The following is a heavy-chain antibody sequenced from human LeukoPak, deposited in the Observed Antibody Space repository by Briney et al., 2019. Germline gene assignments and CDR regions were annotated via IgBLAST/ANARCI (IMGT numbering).Heavy chain of an antibody. CDR2: LYPSGTT. D-gene: IGHD6-13*01. V-gene: IGHV4-4*07. CDR1: GDSISSFY. J-gene: IGHJ4*02. CDR3: ARLGSSSWYVGY. Sequence: SETLSLTCTVSGDSISSFYWSWIRQPAGKGLEWIGRLYPSGTTKSIPSLKSRVTMSLDTSKNQFSLRLSSVTAADTAVYYCARLGSSSWYVGYWGQGTLVTVSS.